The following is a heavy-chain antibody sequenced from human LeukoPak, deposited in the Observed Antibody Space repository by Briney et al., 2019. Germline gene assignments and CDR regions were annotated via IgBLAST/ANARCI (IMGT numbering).Heavy chain of an antibody. CDR3: ARDLTDRDGYNSNWFDP. Sequence: SVKVSCKASGGTFSSYAISWVRQAPGQGLEWMGRIVPIFGTANYAQKFQGRVTITTDESTSTAYMELSSLRSEDTAVYYCARDLTDRDGYNSNWFDPWGQGTLVTVSS. CDR2: IVPIFGTA. J-gene: IGHJ5*02. CDR1: GGTFSSYA. D-gene: IGHD5-24*01. V-gene: IGHV1-69*05.